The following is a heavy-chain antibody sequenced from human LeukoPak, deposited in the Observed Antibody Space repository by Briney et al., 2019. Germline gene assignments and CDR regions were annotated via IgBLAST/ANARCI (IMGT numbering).Heavy chain of an antibody. J-gene: IGHJ4*02. V-gene: IGHV1-3*01. CDR1: GYTFTSYA. Sequence: ASVKVSCKASGYTFTSYAMHWVRQAPGQRLEWMGWINAGNGNTKYSQKFQGRVTISRDTSASTAYMELSSLRSEDTAVYYCARERGSIVVVPMDSWGQGTLVTVSS. CDR3: ARERGSIVVVPMDS. CDR2: INAGNGNT. D-gene: IGHD2-2*01.